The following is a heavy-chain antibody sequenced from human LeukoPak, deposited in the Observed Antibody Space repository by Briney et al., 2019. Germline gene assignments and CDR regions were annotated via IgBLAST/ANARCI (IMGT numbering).Heavy chain of an antibody. CDR2: IYPGDSDT. CDR3: ARQDLSGTYYRPLVY. D-gene: IGHD1-26*01. J-gene: IGHJ4*02. V-gene: IGHV5-51*01. Sequence: GESLKISCKASGYTFTSYYIAWVRQMPGKGLEWMGIIYPGDSDTGYSPSFQGQVTISADKSISTAYLQWNSLKASDTAMYYCARQDLSGTYYRPLVYWGQGTLVTVSS. CDR1: GYTFTSYY.